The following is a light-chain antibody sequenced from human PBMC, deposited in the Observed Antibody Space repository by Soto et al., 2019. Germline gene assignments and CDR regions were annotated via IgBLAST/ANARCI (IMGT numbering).Light chain of an antibody. CDR1: QSVLHSSNNENS. CDR3: QQYYTAIA. V-gene: IGKV4-1*01. J-gene: IGKJ5*01. Sequence: DVVMTRSPDSLAVSLGERATINCKSSQSVLHSSNNENSLAWYQQNAGQRPKLLIYRASTRASGVPDRISGSGSGTDFTLTISSLQAEDVAVYYCQQYYTAIAFGQGTRLEIK. CDR2: RAS.